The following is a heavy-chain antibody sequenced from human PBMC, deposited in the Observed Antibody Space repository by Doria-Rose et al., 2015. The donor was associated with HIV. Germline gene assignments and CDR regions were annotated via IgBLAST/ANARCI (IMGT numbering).Heavy chain of an antibody. Sequence: VQLVQSGGGLVQPGGSLRLSCAASAFSLSDYAMNWVRQAPGKGLEWVSATSGRGDRTYYADSVKGRFTISRDNSKNTLYLQMNSLRAEDTAIYYCARASVLSRYYYGSKDWFDPWGQGTLVTVSS. CDR2: TSGRGDRT. D-gene: IGHD3-10*01. CDR1: AFSLSDYA. J-gene: IGHJ5*02. V-gene: IGHV3-23*04. CDR3: ARASVLSRYYYGSKDWFDP.